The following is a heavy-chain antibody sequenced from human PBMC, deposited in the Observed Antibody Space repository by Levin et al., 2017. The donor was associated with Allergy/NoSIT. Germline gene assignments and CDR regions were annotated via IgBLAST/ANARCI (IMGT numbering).Heavy chain of an antibody. Sequence: GGSLRLSCAASGFTFSTYAMNWVRQAPGKGLEWVSGIIGSGGSTNHADSVRGRFTVSRDNSKNRMYLQMNRLRAEDTAVYYCAKASSPSNGYLDYWGPGTLVTVSS. D-gene: IGHD3-22*01. V-gene: IGHV3-23*01. J-gene: IGHJ4*02. CDR2: IIGSGGST. CDR1: GFTFSTYA. CDR3: AKASSPSNGYLDY.